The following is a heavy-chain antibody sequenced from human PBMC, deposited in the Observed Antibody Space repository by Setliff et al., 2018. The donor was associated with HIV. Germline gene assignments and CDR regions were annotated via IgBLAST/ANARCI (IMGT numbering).Heavy chain of an antibody. V-gene: IGHV1-58*02. Sequence: SVKVSCKASGFIFTSSAMQWVRQARGQRLEWIGWVVVGSSNTNYAQKFQDRVTITRDTSTSTAYMELSSLKSEDTAVYYCAASVGKEGYYYYYMGVWGKGTSVTVSS. CDR3: AASVGKEGYYYYYMGV. CDR2: VVVGSSNT. D-gene: IGHD2-15*01. J-gene: IGHJ6*03. CDR1: GFIFTSSA.